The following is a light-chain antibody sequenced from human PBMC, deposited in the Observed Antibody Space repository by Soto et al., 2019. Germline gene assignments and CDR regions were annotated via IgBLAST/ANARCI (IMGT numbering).Light chain of an antibody. J-gene: IGLJ2*01. Sequence: QSVLTQPPSVSGAPGQRVTISCTGSSSNIGAGYDVHWYQQLPGTAPKLLIYGNSNRPSGVPDRFSGSKSGTSASLAITGLQAEDEADYYCQSSDSSLSGSVVFGGVTKLTVL. V-gene: IGLV1-40*01. CDR1: SSNIGAGYD. CDR3: QSSDSSLSGSVV. CDR2: GNS.